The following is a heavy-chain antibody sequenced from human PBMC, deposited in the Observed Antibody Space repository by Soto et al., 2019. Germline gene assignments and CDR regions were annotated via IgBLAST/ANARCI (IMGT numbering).Heavy chain of an antibody. V-gene: IGHV1-18*01. J-gene: IGHJ5*01. CDR1: GYTFTSYG. CDR2: ISAYNGNT. Sequence: QVQLVQSGAEVKKPGASVKVSCKASGYTFTSYGISWVRQAPGQGLEWMGWISAYNGNTNYAQKLEGRGTMTTDTSTSTDYMELRRLRSDDPAVYYCARVVVARSSGGWFDSWGQGTLVTVSS. D-gene: IGHD2-15*01. CDR3: ARVVVARSSGGWFDS.